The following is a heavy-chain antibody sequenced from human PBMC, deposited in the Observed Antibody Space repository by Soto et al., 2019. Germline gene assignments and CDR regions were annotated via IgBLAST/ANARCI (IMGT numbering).Heavy chain of an antibody. Sequence: ESGGGVVQPGRSLRLSCAASGFTFSSYAMHWVRQAPGKGLEWVAVISYDGSNKYYADSVKGRFTISRDNSKNTLYLQMNSLRAEDTAVYYCARVNSSGWYFDWFDPWGQGTLVTVSS. J-gene: IGHJ5*02. CDR1: GFTFSSYA. CDR3: ARVNSSGWYFDWFDP. CDR2: ISYDGSNK. V-gene: IGHV3-30-3*01. D-gene: IGHD6-19*01.